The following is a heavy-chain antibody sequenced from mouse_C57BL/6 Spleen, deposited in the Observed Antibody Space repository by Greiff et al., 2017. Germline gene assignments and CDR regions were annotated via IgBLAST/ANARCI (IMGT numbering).Heavy chain of an antibody. J-gene: IGHJ1*03. CDR1: GYTFTSYW. Sequence: SGTVLARPGASVKMSCKTSGYTFTSYWMHWVKQRPGQGLEWIGAIYPGNSDTSYNQKFKGKAKLTAVTSACTAYREHSRLTNEDSAVYCCTRYGGISYVGYFNVWGTGTTGTVSS. D-gene: IGHD1-1*01. CDR2: IYPGNSDT. CDR3: TRYGGISYVGYFNV. V-gene: IGHV1-5*01.